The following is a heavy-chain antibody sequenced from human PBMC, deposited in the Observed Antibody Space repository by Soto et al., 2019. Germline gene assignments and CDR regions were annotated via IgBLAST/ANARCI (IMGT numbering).Heavy chain of an antibody. D-gene: IGHD6-19*01. J-gene: IGHJ4*02. Sequence: GGSLRLSCAASGFTFSSYAMSWVRQAPGKGLEWVSAISGSGGSTYYADSVKGQFTISRDNSKNTLYLQMNSLRAEDTAVYYCAKKMGIAVAGTLGSPVYWGQGTLVTVSS. CDR1: GFTFSSYA. CDR3: AKKMGIAVAGTLGSPVY. CDR2: ISGSGGST. V-gene: IGHV3-23*01.